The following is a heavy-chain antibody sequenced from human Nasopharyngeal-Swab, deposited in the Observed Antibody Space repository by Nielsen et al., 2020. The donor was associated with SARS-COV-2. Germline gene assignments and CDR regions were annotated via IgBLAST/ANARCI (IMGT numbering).Heavy chain of an antibody. J-gene: IGHJ6*02. V-gene: IGHV4-59*01. CDR3: ARDHSEVFVDTAYYYYGMDV. D-gene: IGHD5-18*01. Sequence: WIRQPPGKGLEWIGYIYYSGSTNYNPSLKSRVTISVDTSKNQFSLKLSSVTAADTAVYYCARDHSEVFVDTAYYYYGMDVWGQGTTVTVS. CDR2: IYYSGST.